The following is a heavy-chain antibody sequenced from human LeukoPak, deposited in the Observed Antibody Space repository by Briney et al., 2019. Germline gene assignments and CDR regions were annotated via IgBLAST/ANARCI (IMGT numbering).Heavy chain of an antibody. J-gene: IGHJ6*02. V-gene: IGHV1-46*01. CDR1: GYTFTSYY. CDR2: INPSGGST. D-gene: IGHD1-26*01. CDR3: ARSPPLTAGHEGSSDARPYYYYGMDV. Sequence: ASVTVSCQASGYTFTSYYMHWVRQAPGQGLEWMGIINPSGGSTSYAQKFQGRVTMTRDTSTSTVYMELSSLRSEDTAVYYCARSPPLTAGHEGSSDARPYYYYGMDVWGQGTTVTVSS.